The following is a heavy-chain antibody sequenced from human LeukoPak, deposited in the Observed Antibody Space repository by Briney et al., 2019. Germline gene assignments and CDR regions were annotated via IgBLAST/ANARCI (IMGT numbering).Heavy chain of an antibody. V-gene: IGHV3-53*01. CDR3: ARDRPGGYYGFDY. D-gene: IGHD3-22*01. Sequence: PGGSLRLSCAASGFTVSSTYMSWVRQAPGKGLEWVSIISNAGSTYYADSVKGRSTISRDNSKNTVFLQINSLRAEDTAVYYCARDRPGGYYGFDYWGQGTLVTVSS. J-gene: IGHJ4*02. CDR1: GFTVSSTY. CDR2: ISNAGST.